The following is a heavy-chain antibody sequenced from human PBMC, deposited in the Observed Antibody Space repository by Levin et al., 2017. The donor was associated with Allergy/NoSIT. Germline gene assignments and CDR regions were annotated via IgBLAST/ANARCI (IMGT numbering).Heavy chain of an antibody. CDR2: ISWDGGST. D-gene: IGHD1-26*01. Sequence: LSLPCAASGFPFDDYTMHWVRQAPGKGLEWVSLISWDGGSTYYADSVKGRFTISRDNSKNSLYLQMNSLRTEDTALYYCAKGLSIVGAKSLIIDYWGQGTLVTVSS. J-gene: IGHJ4*02. V-gene: IGHV3-43*01. CDR1: GFPFDDYT. CDR3: AKGLSIVGAKSLIIDY.